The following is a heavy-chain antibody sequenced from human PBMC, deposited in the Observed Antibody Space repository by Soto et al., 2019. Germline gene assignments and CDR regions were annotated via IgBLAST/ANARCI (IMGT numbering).Heavy chain of an antibody. CDR2: ISGSGAST. CDR1: GFTFSSYA. J-gene: IGHJ3*02. V-gene: IGHV3-23*01. D-gene: IGHD3-3*01. Sequence: EVQLLESGGGLVQPGGSLRLSCAASGFTFSSYAMSWVRQAPGKGLEWVSAISGSGASTYNADSVKGRFTISRDNSKNTLHLQINSLRAEDTAVYYCAKSNSQYDFWTLHAFDIWGQGTLVTVSS. CDR3: AKSNSQYDFWTLHAFDI.